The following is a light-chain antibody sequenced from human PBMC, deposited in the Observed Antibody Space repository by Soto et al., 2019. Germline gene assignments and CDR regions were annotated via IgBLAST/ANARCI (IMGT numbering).Light chain of an antibody. CDR3: QQYNNWPIT. V-gene: IGKV3-11*01. Sequence: ETVLTQSPATLSLSPGERATLSCRASQSVGSHLAWYQQKPGQAPRLLIHDASSRATGIPPRFSGSGSGTDFTLTINSLEPEDFAVYYCQQYNNWPITFGQGTRLEIK. CDR1: QSVGSH. CDR2: DAS. J-gene: IGKJ5*01.